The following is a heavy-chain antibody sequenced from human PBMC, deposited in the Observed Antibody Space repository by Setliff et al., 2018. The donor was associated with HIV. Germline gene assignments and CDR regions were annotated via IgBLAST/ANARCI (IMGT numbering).Heavy chain of an antibody. Sequence: ETLSLTCSVSGDSISSRSYFWGWIRQTPGKGLEWIGNIYYTGFAYYNPSLKSRVTISLDTSKTHFFLNLTSVTDADTAVYFCTREGRGDPAMATTRIDYWGQGKLVTVSS. CDR1: GDSISSRSYF. J-gene: IGHJ4*02. CDR3: TREGRGDPAMATTRIDY. CDR2: IYYTGFA. V-gene: IGHV4-39*02. D-gene: IGHD1-1*01.